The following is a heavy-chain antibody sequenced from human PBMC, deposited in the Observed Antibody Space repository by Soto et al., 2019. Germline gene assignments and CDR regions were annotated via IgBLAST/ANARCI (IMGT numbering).Heavy chain of an antibody. CDR3: ARSDEYSSSTHYYYYYMDV. D-gene: IGHD6-6*01. Sequence: PSETLSLTCAVSGDSISGYYWSWIRQPPGKGLEWIGYIYYSGSTNYNPSLKSRVTISVDTSKNQFSLKLSSVTAADTAVYYCARSDEYSSSTHYYYYYMDVWGKGTTVTVSS. CDR1: GDSISGYY. J-gene: IGHJ6*03. CDR2: IYYSGST. V-gene: IGHV4-59*01.